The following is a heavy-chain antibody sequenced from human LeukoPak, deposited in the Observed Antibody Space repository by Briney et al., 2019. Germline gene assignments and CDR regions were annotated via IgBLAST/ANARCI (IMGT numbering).Heavy chain of an antibody. Sequence: GGSLRLSCAASGFTVSSNYAMSWVRQAPGKGLEWVSSISDSGGSTFYADSVKGRFTISRDNSKNTLYLQMNSLWAEDTAVYYCAKGGDYGDYDATPFDYWGQGTLVTVSS. J-gene: IGHJ4*02. V-gene: IGHV3-23*01. CDR3: AKGGDYGDYDATPFDY. CDR2: ISDSGGST. D-gene: IGHD4-17*01. CDR1: GFTVSSNYA.